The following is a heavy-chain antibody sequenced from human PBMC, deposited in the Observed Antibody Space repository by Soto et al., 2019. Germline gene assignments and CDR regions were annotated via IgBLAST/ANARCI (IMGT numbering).Heavy chain of an antibody. V-gene: IGHV3-66*01. J-gene: IGHJ4*02. D-gene: IGHD3-22*01. CDR3: ARGYYDSNAYFFDY. CDR2: LYSGGST. CDR1: GFTVSSNY. Sequence: EVQLVESGGDLVQPGGSLRLSCAVSGFTVSSNYMTWVRQAPRKGLEWVSVLYSGGSTYYADSVKGRFTISRDNSKNTLYLQMNSLRADDTAVYYCARGYYDSNAYFFDYWGQGTLVTVSS.